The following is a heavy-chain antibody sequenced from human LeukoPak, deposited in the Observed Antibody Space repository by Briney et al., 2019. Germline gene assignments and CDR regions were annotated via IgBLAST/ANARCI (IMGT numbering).Heavy chain of an antibody. CDR2: INHSGST. V-gene: IGHV4-34*01. CDR3: VKEYNWDSKDAFDI. CDR1: GGSFRGYF. J-gene: IGHJ3*02. Sequence: LETLSLTCAVYGGSFRGYFWSWIRQPPGKGLGWIGEINHSGSTNYNPSLKSRVTISVDTSKNQFSLKLSSVTAADTAVYYCVKEYNWDSKDAFDIRGQGTMVTVSS. D-gene: IGHD1-7*01.